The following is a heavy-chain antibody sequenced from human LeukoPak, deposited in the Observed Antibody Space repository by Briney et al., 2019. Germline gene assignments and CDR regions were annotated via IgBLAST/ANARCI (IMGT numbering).Heavy chain of an antibody. CDR2: IKSKTDGGTT. CDR1: GFTFSNAW. CDR3: ARDPYARNAYGAFDI. V-gene: IGHV3-15*01. D-gene: IGHD3-16*01. Sequence: WGSLRLSCAASGFTFSNAWMSWVCQAPGKGLEWVGRIKSKTDGGTTDYAAPVKGRFTISRDNAKNSLYLQMNNLRAEDTAVYYCARDPYARNAYGAFDIWGQGTMVTVSS. J-gene: IGHJ3*02.